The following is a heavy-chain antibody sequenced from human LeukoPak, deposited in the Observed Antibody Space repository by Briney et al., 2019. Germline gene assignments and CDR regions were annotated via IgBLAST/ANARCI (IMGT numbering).Heavy chain of an antibody. CDR1: GFAFSSHE. Sequence: PGGSLRLSCAASGFAFSSHEMNWVRQAPGRGLEWVSYISSSGSSIYYADSVKGRFTISRDNAQNSLYLQMNSLRADDTAAYYCARHGADDYNYHAHDFWGQGTMVTVSS. D-gene: IGHD5-24*01. J-gene: IGHJ3*01. V-gene: IGHV3-48*03. CDR3: ARHGADDYNYHAHDF. CDR2: ISSSGSSI.